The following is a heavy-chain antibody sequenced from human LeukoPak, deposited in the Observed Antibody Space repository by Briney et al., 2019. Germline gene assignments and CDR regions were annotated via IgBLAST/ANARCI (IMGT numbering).Heavy chain of an antibody. CDR3: ATSNSNGLSLFDY. CDR1: GFTSSDHY. Sequence: GSLRLSCVVSGFTSSDHYIDWARQAPGKGLEWVDRIRNKVNSYTTEYAASVKDRFTISRDDSKNSVWLQMNSLKTEDSAVYYCATSNSNGLSLFDYWGQGTLVTVSS. D-gene: IGHD6-25*01. J-gene: IGHJ4*02. CDR2: IRNKVNSYTT. V-gene: IGHV3-72*01.